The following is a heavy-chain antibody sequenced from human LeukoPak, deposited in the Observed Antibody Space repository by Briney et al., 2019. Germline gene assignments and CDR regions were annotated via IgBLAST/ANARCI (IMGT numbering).Heavy chain of an antibody. CDR3: ARQDTRGYYVDY. D-gene: IGHD3-22*01. Sequence: SETLSLTCTVSGGSITSYWSWIRQPPGKGLEWIGYIYYSGSTNYNPSLKSRVTMSIDTSKNQFSLKLSSVTAADTAVYYCARQDTRGYYVDYWGQGTLVTVSS. CDR1: GGSITSY. V-gene: IGHV4-59*08. J-gene: IGHJ4*02. CDR2: IYYSGST.